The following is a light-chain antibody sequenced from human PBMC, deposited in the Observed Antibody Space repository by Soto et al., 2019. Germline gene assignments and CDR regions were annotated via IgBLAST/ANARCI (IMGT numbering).Light chain of an antibody. CDR1: SSDIGHYNY. J-gene: IGLJ3*02. V-gene: IGLV2-14*01. CDR3: SSLTTSSTLV. CDR2: DVN. Sequence: QSVLTQPASVSGSPGQSITISCTGTSSDIGHYNYVSWYQQDPGKVPKLMIYDVNNRPSGVSNRFSGSKSGNTASLTISGLRAEDEADYYCSSLTTSSTLVFGGGTKLTVL.